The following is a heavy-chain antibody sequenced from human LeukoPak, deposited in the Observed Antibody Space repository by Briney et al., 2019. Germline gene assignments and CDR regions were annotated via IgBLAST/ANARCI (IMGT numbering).Heavy chain of an antibody. V-gene: IGHV1-18*01. CDR1: GYTFTSYG. CDR2: ISAYNGNT. Sequence: ASVKVSCKASGYTFTSYGISWVRQAPGQGLEWMGWISAYNGNTNYAQKLQGRVTMTTDTSTSTAYMELRSLRSDDTAVYYCAREGPMTTVTTNSPRGAFDIWGPGTMVTVSS. CDR3: AREGPMTTVTTNSPRGAFDI. D-gene: IGHD4-17*01. J-gene: IGHJ3*02.